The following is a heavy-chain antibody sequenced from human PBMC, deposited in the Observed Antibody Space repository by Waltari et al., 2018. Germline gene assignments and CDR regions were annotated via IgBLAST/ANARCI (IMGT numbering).Heavy chain of an antibody. CDR3: ARDGVPDEVNKAFEL. J-gene: IGHJ4*03. Sequence: EVQLVESWGGLVQPGGSLRLSCAASGFTFIKYWMGWFRRAPGKGLEGGANTKAEVSGRYYVDSVKGRFTISRYNAQSSLYLEMNSLRAEDTAVYYCARDGVPDEVNKAFELWGPGALVTVSS. V-gene: IGHV3-7*01. D-gene: IGHD2-8*01. CDR2: TKAEVSGR. CDR1: GFTFIKYW.